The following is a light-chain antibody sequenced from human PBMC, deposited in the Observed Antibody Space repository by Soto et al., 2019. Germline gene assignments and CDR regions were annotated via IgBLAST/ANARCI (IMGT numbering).Light chain of an antibody. CDR2: EDS. Sequence: QSVLTQPAAVSGSPGQSITISCTGTSSDVGNYNLVSWYQQHPGKTPKLMIYEDSKRPSGVSNRFSGSKSGNTASLTISGLQAEDEAYYYCCSYAGSNTYVFGPGTKLTV. J-gene: IGLJ1*01. CDR3: CSYAGSNTYV. CDR1: SSDVGNYNL. V-gene: IGLV2-23*01.